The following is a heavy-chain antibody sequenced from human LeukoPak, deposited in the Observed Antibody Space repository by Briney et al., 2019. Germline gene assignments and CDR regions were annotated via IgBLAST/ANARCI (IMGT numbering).Heavy chain of an antibody. Sequence: GGSLRLSCAASGFTFSSYSMNWVRQAPGKGLEWVSSISSSSSYIYYADSVKGRFTISRDNAKNSLYLQMKSLRAEDTAVYYCARDQNDILTGYGMDVWGQGTTVTVSS. V-gene: IGHV3-21*01. CDR1: GFTFSSYS. CDR3: ARDQNDILTGYGMDV. CDR2: ISSSSSYI. D-gene: IGHD3-9*01. J-gene: IGHJ6*02.